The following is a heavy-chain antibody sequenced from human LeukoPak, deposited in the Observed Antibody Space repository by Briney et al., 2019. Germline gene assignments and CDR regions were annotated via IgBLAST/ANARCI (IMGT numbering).Heavy chain of an antibody. CDR1: GGSIGSYY. Sequence: SETLSLTCTVSGGSIGSYYWNWIRQPPGKGLEWIGYIYYSESTNYNPSLKSRATISVDTSKNQFSLKLSSVTAADTAVYYCATRGYSSSWYSRYYFDYWGQGTLVTVSS. J-gene: IGHJ4*02. V-gene: IGHV4-59*12. CDR2: IYYSEST. CDR3: ATRGYSSSWYSRYYFDY. D-gene: IGHD6-13*01.